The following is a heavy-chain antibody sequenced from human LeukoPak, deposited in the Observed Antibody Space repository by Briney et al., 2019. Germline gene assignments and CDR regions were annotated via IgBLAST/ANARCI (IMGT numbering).Heavy chain of an antibody. CDR3: ARGPLVHYYGSGSYRIRAGFDS. Sequence: GGSLRLSCAASGFTFRSYDMHWVRQATGKGLEWVSGIGTAGEIYYPGSVKGRFTISRENAKNSLYLQMNSLRAEDTAVYYCARGPLVHYYGSGSYRIRAGFDSWGQGTLVTVSS. CDR1: GFTFRSYD. D-gene: IGHD3-10*01. V-gene: IGHV3-13*01. CDR2: IGTAGEI. J-gene: IGHJ4*02.